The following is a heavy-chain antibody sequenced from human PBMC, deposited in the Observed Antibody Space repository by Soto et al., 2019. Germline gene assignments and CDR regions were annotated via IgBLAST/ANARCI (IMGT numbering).Heavy chain of an antibody. CDR3: ARVAYDSSGYDAFDI. Sequence: PSETLSLTCAVYGGSFSGYYWSWIRQPPGKGLEWIGEINHSGSTNYNPSLKSRVTISVDTSKNQFSLKLSSVTAADTAVYYCARVAYDSSGYDAFDIWGQGTMVTVSS. CDR2: INHSGST. V-gene: IGHV4-34*01. D-gene: IGHD3-22*01. J-gene: IGHJ3*02. CDR1: GGSFSGYY.